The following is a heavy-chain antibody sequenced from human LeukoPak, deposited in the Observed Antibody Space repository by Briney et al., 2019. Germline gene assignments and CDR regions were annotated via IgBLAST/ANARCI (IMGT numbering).Heavy chain of an antibody. Sequence: ASVKVSCKASGYTFTSYDINWVRQATGQGLEWMGWMNPNSGNTGYAQKFRGRVTITRNTSISTAYMELSSLRSEDTAVYYCARGLEYSSSDAFDIWGQGTMVTVSS. CDR2: MNPNSGNT. CDR1: GYTFTSYD. V-gene: IGHV1-8*03. CDR3: ARGLEYSSSDAFDI. J-gene: IGHJ3*02. D-gene: IGHD6-6*01.